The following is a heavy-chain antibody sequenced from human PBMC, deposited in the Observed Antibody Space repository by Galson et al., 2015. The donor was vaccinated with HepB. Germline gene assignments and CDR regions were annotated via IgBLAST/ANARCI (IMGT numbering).Heavy chain of an antibody. CDR3: AKGYGLFDS. V-gene: IGHV3-23*01. D-gene: IGHD5-18*01. CDR1: GFAFDTHA. CDR2: ISGNGDST. J-gene: IGHJ5*01. Sequence: CAASGFAFDTHAMSWVRQAPGRGLEWISGISGNGDSTFYADSVKGRFTVSRDNSNNMLYLRMNSLRAEDAGLYFCAKGYGLFDSWGQGILVTVSS.